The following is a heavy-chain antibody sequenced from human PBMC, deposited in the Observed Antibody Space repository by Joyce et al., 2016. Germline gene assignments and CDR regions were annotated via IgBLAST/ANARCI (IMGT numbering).Heavy chain of an antibody. CDR3: AKDTGYNLLLDY. Sequence: DVQLLESGGGLVQPGRSLRLSCAASGFNFDNYAISWVRQAAGKGLGWVSAITGNGVYTFYADSVKGRFTISRDNPKNTVYLQMNSLRAEDTAIYYCAKDTGYNLLLDYWGQGTLVTVSS. D-gene: IGHD5-24*01. J-gene: IGHJ4*02. CDR2: ITGNGVYT. CDR1: GFNFDNYA. V-gene: IGHV3-23*01.